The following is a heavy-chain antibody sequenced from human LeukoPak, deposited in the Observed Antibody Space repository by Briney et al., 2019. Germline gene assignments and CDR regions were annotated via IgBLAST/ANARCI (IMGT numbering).Heavy chain of an antibody. V-gene: IGHV3-23*01. D-gene: IGHD3-16*01. Sequence: GGSLRLSCAASGFTFTNYAMTWVRQAPGKGLECVSGISGNGASTYYADSVKGRFTISRDNSKNTLYLQMNSLRAEDTAVYYCAKERFDYWGQGTLVTVSS. CDR3: AKERFDY. CDR2: ISGNGAST. CDR1: GFTFTNYA. J-gene: IGHJ4*02.